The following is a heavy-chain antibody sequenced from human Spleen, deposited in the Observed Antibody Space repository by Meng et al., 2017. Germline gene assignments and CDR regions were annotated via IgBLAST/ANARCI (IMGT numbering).Heavy chain of an antibody. CDR3: ARDPDYGAFDI. J-gene: IGHJ3*02. CDR2: ISSSGSTI. V-gene: IGHV3-11*04. Sequence: GESLKISCAASGFPFSEYYMSWIRQAPGKGLEWVSYISSSGSTISYGDSVKGRFTISRDNAKNSLYLQMNNVRAEDMAAYYCARDPDYGAFDIWGQGTMVTVSS. D-gene: IGHD4-17*01. CDR1: GFPFSEYY.